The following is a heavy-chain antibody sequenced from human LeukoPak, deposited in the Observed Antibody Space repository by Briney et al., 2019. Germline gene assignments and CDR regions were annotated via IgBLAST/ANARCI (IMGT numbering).Heavy chain of an antibody. D-gene: IGHD5-18*01. CDR2: ISGSCGGT. Sequence: GGSLRLSCAASGFTFSSYAMSWVRQAPGQGLEWVSAISGSCGGTYYADSVKGRFTISRDNSKNTLYLQMNSLRAEDTAVYYCAKCSYGFSDPNFDYWGQGTLVTVSS. V-gene: IGHV3-23*01. J-gene: IGHJ4*02. CDR3: AKCSYGFSDPNFDY. CDR1: GFTFSSYA.